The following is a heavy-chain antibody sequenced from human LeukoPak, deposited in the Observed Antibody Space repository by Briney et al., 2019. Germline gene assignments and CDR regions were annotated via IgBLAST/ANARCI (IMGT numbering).Heavy chain of an antibody. D-gene: IGHD6-13*01. Sequence: PSETLSPTCTVSGVSISTYYWSWIRQPAGKGLEWIGRIYTSGNSNYNPSLKSRVTMSVDTSKNQFSLKLSSVTAADTAVYYCARDKSSSWSNWFDPWGQGTLVTVSS. CDR1: GVSISTYY. J-gene: IGHJ5*02. CDR3: ARDKSSSWSNWFDP. CDR2: IYTSGNS. V-gene: IGHV4-4*07.